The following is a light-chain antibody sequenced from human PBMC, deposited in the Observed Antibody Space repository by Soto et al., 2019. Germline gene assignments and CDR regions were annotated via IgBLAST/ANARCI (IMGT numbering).Light chain of an antibody. CDR2: GAS. CDR1: QSVSSTY. J-gene: IGKJ1*01. V-gene: IGKV3-20*01. CDR3: QQYNNWPRT. Sequence: IVLTQSPGNLSLSPGERTTLSCRASQSVSSTYLIWYQQKPGQAPRLLIYGASSRATGVPDRFSGGGSGTDFTLTISRLEPEDFAVYYCQQYNNWPRTFGQGTKVDI.